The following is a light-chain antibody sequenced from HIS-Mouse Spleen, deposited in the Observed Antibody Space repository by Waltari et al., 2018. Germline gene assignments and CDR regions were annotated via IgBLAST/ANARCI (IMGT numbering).Light chain of an antibody. CDR1: SLRSDY. V-gene: IGLV3-19*01. CDR3: NSRDSSGNHLV. CDR2: GKH. Sequence: SSELTQDPAVSVALGQTVRITCQGDSLRSDYASWYQQKPGQAPVLVIYGKHNRPSGIPDRFSGSSSGNTASLTITGAQAEDEADYYCNSRDSSGNHLVFGGGTKLTVL. J-gene: IGLJ2*01.